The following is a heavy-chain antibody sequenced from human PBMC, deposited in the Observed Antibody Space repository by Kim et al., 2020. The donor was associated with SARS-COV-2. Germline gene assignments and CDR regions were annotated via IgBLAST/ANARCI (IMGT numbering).Heavy chain of an antibody. V-gene: IGHV1-69*13. CDR3: ARGGGKLWFGELLHNIATKRVRYYFDY. CDR1: GGTFSSYA. J-gene: IGHJ4*02. CDR2: IIPIFGTA. Sequence: SVKVSCKASGGTFSSYAISWVRQAPGQGLEWMGGIIPIFGTANYAQKFQGRVTITADESTSTAYMELSSLRSEDTAVYYCARGGGKLWFGELLHNIATKRVRYYFDYWGQGTLVTVSS. D-gene: IGHD3-10*01.